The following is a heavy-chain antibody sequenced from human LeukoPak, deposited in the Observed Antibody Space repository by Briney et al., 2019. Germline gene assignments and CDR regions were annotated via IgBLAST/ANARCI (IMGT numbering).Heavy chain of an antibody. V-gene: IGHV4-38-2*02. J-gene: IGHJ4*02. CDR3: ARVGVRGVIVYFDF. CDR2: IYHSGST. CDR1: GYYISSGYY. D-gene: IGHD3-10*01. Sequence: SETLSLTCSVSGYYISSGYYWGWIRQPPGKGLEWIGSIYHSGSTYYNVSLKSRVTISVDTSKNQLSLKLSSVTAADTAVYYCARVGVRGVIVYFDFWGQGTLVTVSS.